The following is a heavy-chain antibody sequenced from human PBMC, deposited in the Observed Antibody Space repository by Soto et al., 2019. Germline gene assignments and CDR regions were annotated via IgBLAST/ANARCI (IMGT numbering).Heavy chain of an antibody. CDR1: GGSISSGGYY. V-gene: IGHV4-31*11. CDR2: IYYSGST. D-gene: IGHD6-13*01. CDR3: ARGEQQLAGWFDP. Sequence: SETLSLTCAVSGGSISSGGYYWSLIRQHPGKGLEWIGYIYYSGSTYYNPSLKSRVTISVDTSKNQFSLKLSSVTAADTAVYYCARGEQQLAGWFDPWGQGTLVTVSS. J-gene: IGHJ5*02.